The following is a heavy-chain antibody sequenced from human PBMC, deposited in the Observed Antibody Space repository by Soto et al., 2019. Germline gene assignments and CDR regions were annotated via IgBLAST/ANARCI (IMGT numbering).Heavy chain of an antibody. J-gene: IGHJ6*02. CDR2: IYPGDSDT. CDR3: ATSGVMDV. D-gene: IGHD3-10*01. Sequence: WIRQPPGKGLEGMGIIYPGDSDTAYCPSVQGHVTISAAKSISTAYLHRSSRKASDPAMYDCATSGVMDVWGQGITVTVSS. V-gene: IGHV5-51*01.